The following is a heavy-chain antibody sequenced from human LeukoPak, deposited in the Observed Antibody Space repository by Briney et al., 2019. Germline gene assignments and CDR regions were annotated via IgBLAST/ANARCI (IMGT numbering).Heavy chain of an antibody. D-gene: IGHD5-24*01. CDR3: AREGEMATMFDF. CDR1: GDSISSGHYF. J-gene: IGHJ4*02. CDR2: IYASGTT. V-gene: IGHV4-30-4*01. Sequence: SQTLSLTCSVSGDSISSGHYFWTWIRQSAEKGLEWVGYIYASGTTYYNPSLKSRVTMSVDTSKNQLSLKLTSVTAADTAVYYCAREGEMATMFDFWGQGTLVTVSS.